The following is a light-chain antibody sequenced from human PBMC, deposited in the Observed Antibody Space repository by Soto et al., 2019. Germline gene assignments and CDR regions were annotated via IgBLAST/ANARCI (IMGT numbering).Light chain of an antibody. Sequence: IQMTQSPSSMSASVGDRVTITCRASQGISSYLAWYQQKPGKAPKLLIYAASTLQSGVPSRFSGSGSGTDFTLTISCLQSEDFATYYCQQYYSYPPTFGQGTRLEI. J-gene: IGKJ5*01. V-gene: IGKV1-8*01. CDR2: AAS. CDR1: QGISSY. CDR3: QQYYSYPPT.